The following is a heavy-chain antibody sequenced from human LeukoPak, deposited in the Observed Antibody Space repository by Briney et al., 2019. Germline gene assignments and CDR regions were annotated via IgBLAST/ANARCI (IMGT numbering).Heavy chain of an antibody. CDR2: ISGSGSTT. Sequence: QPGRSLRLSCAASGLTFSSHAVSWVRQSPGQELEWVSGISGSGSTTYYADSVKGRFTISRDHSKNTLFLQMNSLRAEDTAEYYCAKAPVGDWGVSDAWGQGTLVTVSS. D-gene: IGHD3-16*01. J-gene: IGHJ5*02. CDR1: GLTFSSHA. CDR3: AKAPVGDWGVSDA. V-gene: IGHV3-23*01.